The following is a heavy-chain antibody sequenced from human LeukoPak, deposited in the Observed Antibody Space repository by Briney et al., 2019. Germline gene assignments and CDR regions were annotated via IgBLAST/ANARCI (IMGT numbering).Heavy chain of an antibody. CDR2: ISGSSGGT. CDR1: GFTFSNYA. V-gene: IGHV3-23*01. CDR3: AKEYRFSSGWRHGMDV. J-gene: IGHJ6*02. Sequence: GGSLRLSCAASGFTFSNYAMNWVRQAPGEGLEWVSGISGSSGGTYYADYVKGRFTISRDNSKNTLYLQMNSLRAEDTAAYYCAKEYRFSSGWRHGMDVWGQGTTVTVSS. D-gene: IGHD6-19*01.